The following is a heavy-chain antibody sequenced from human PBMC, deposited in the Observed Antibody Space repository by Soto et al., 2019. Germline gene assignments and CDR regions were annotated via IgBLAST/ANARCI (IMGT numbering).Heavy chain of an antibody. D-gene: IGHD4-17*01. CDR2: IKSKTDGGRT. Sequence: GGSLRLSCAASGFTFSNAWMSWVRQAPGKGLEWVGRIKSKTDGGRTDYAAPVKGRFTISRDDSKNTLYLPMNSLKTEDTAVYYCTTESVHGDYDFDYWGQGTLVTVSS. CDR3: TTESVHGDYDFDY. J-gene: IGHJ4*02. V-gene: IGHV3-15*01. CDR1: GFTFSNAW.